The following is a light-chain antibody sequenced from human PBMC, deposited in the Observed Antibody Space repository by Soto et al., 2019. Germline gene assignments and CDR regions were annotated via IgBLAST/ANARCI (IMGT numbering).Light chain of an antibody. J-gene: IGLJ1*01. CDR3: SSYTTSSALQV. Sequence: QSALTQPPSASGSPGQSVTISCTGTSSDVGGYNYVSWYQQHPGKAPKLMIYGVNNRPSGVSNRFSGSKSGNTASLTISGLQADDEADYYCSSYTTSSALQVFGTGTKLTVL. V-gene: IGLV2-14*01. CDR2: GVN. CDR1: SSDVGGYNY.